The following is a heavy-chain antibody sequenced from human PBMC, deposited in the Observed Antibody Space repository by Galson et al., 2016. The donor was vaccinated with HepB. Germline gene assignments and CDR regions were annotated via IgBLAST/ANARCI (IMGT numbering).Heavy chain of an antibody. CDR2: IYYVGRA. CDR3: ATVPGWESGIYDH. D-gene: IGHD1-26*01. J-gene: IGHJ4*02. V-gene: IGHV4-39*02. Sequence: QPPGKGLEWIGSIYYVGRAYYRSSLKSRLTMSLDPAKNHISLNLTSVTAANTAVYYCATVPGWESGIYDHWGQGTLVSVSS.